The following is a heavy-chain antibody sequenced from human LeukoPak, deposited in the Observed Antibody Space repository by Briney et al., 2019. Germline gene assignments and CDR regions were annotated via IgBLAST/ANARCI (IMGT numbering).Heavy chain of an antibody. D-gene: IGHD3-16*02. CDR1: GYPFYIYA. CDR2: IIRIFGTA. CDR3: ARAPLSLGELSSSFYYFDY. V-gene: IGHV1-69*06. Sequence: SVKVSCKASGYPFYIYAISWVRQAPGQGLEWMGGIIRIFGTANCAQKFQGRVTITADKSTSTAYMELSSLRSEDTAVYYCARAPLSLGELSSSFYYFDYWGQGTLVTVSS. J-gene: IGHJ4*02.